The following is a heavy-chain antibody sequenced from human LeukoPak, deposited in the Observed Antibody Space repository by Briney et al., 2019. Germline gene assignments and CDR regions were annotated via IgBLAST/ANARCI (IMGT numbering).Heavy chain of an antibody. CDR1: GFSFRSHW. CDR3: ATISAQTFDI. J-gene: IGHJ3*02. CDR2: IKPDGSDK. Sequence: GGSLRLSCVGSGFSFRSHWVNWVRQSPGKGLEWVANIKPDGSDKYYVDSARGRFTVSRDNAKNSAFLQMNSLRAEDTAIYYRATISAQTFDIWGQGTLVSVSS. D-gene: IGHD5-24*01. V-gene: IGHV3-7*01.